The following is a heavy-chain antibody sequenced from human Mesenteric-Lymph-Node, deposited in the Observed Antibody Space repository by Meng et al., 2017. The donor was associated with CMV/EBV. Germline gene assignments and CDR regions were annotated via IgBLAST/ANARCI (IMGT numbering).Heavy chain of an antibody. D-gene: IGHD3-3*01. CDR3: ARLLWSGDVYFDY. CDR2: IYYFRGGT. V-gene: IGHV4-31*03. J-gene: IGHJ4*02. Sequence: TLSLTCTVSGGSINTGGNFWGWVRQRPGKGLEWIGNIYYFRGGTNYNPSFKSRVTISMDTSKNQFFLSLTSVTAADTAVYYCARLLWSGDVYFDYWGQGTLVTVSS. CDR1: GGSINTGGNF.